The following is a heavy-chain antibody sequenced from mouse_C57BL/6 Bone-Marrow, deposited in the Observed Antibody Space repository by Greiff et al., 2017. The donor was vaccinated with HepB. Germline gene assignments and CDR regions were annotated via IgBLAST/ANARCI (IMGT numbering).Heavy chain of an antibody. CDR3: AIHDAVAMDY. J-gene: IGHJ4*01. Sequence: EVKLVESGGGLVQPGESLKLSCESNEYEFPSHDMYWVRQTPEKRLEWVAYISNGGGSTYYPDTVKGRFTSSRDNAKNTRYLQMSRLKSEDTAMYFCAIHDAVAMDYWGQGTSVTVSS. V-gene: IGHV5-12*01. CDR1: EYEFPSHD. CDR2: ISNGGGST.